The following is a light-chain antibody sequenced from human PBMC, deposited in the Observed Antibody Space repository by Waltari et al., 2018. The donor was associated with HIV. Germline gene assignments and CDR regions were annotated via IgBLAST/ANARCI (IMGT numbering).Light chain of an antibody. CDR1: SSYIGSFDY. CDR3: CSYSDSGTIL. V-gene: IGLV2-14*03. J-gene: IGLJ2*01. CDR2: DVT. Sequence: SALTQPASVSGSPGQSITISCLGASSYIGSFDYVSWYQQPPDKAPKLILYDVTYRPSGVSGRFSGSRSGSMASLTISGLQPEDEADYFCCSYSDSGTILFGGGTRVTVL.